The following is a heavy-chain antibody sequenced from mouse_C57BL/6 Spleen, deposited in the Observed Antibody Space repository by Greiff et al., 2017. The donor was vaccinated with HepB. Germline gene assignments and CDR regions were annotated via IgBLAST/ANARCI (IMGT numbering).Heavy chain of an antibody. CDR3: TSDYINSSYFDV. CDR1: GFNIKDYY. CDR2: IEPEDGET. V-gene: IGHV14-2*01. Sequence: EVKLQQSGAELVKPGASVKLSCTASGFNIKDYYMHWVKQRTEQGLEWIGRIEPEDGETKYAPKFQGKATITADTSSNTAYLQISSLTSEDTSYYCCTSDYINSSYFDVWGKGTTLTVSS. D-gene: IGHD1-1*01. J-gene: IGHJ2*01.